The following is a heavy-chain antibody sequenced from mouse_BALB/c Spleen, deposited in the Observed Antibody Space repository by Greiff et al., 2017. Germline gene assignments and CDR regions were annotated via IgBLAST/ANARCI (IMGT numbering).Heavy chain of an antibody. CDR2: IYPGDGDT. CDR1: GYTFTSYW. J-gene: IGHJ3*01. CDR3: ARLSGWLHAY. D-gene: IGHD2-2*01. V-gene: IGHV1-87*01. Sequence: VQLQQSGAELARPGASVKLSCKASGYTFTSYWMQWVKQRPGQGLEWIGAIYPGDGDTRYTQKFKGKATLTADKSSSTAYMQLSSLASEDSAVYCCARLSGWLHAYWGQGTLVTVSA.